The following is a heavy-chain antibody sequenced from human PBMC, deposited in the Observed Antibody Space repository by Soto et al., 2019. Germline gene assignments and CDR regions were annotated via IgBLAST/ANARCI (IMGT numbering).Heavy chain of an antibody. Sequence: QVQLQQWGAGLLKPSETLSLTCAVYGGYFSGYYWSWIRQPPGKGLEWIGEINHSGSTNYNPSLKRRVTVSVDTSKNQFSLKLSSVTAADTAVYYCARGRDVVVPARTGWFDPWGQGTLVTVSS. V-gene: IGHV4-34*01. J-gene: IGHJ5*02. CDR1: GGYFSGYY. CDR3: ARGRDVVVPARTGWFDP. D-gene: IGHD2-2*01. CDR2: INHSGST.